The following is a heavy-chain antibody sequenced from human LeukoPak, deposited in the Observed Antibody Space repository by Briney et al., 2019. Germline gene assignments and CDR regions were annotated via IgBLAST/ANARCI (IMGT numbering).Heavy chain of an antibody. CDR1: GGSISSYY. Sequence: SETLSLTCTVSGGSISSYYWSWIRQPPGKGLEWIVHIYYSGSTNYNPSLKSQVTISVDTSNNQFSLKLSSVTAADTAVYYCARDYLAYYYDSSGYIDAFDIWGQGTMVTVSS. CDR3: ARDYLAYYYDSSGYIDAFDI. J-gene: IGHJ3*02. CDR2: IYYSGST. V-gene: IGHV4-59*01. D-gene: IGHD3-22*01.